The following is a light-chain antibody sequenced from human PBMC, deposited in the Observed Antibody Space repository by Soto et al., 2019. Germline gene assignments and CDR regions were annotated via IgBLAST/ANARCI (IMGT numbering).Light chain of an antibody. CDR2: DVI. Sequence: QSALTQPRSASGSPGQSVTLSCTGTSSDVGGYNYVSWYQQHPGKAPKLMIYDVITRPSGVPDRFSGSKSGNTASLTISGLQAEDETDYYCCSYAGSYTFVFGTGTKLTLL. J-gene: IGLJ1*01. CDR3: CSYAGSYTFV. V-gene: IGLV2-11*01. CDR1: SSDVGGYNY.